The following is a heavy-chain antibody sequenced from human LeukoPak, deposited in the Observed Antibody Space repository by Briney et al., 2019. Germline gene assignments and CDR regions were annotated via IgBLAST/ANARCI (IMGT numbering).Heavy chain of an antibody. V-gene: IGHV1-46*01. CDR3: ARDASIAAAPMYYFDY. Sequence: ASVKVSCKASGYTFTGYYMHWVRQAPGQGLEWMGIINPSGGSTSYAQKFQGRVTMTRDTSTSTVYMELSSLRSEDTAVYYCARDASIAAAPMYYFDYWGQGTLVTVSS. CDR2: INPSGGST. J-gene: IGHJ4*02. CDR1: GYTFTGYY. D-gene: IGHD6-13*01.